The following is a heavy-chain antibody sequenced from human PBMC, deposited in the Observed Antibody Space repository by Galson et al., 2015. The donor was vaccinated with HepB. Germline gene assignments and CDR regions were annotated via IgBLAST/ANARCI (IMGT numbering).Heavy chain of an antibody. CDR3: AKDREGIGWYFDL. CDR1: GFAFSSYA. CDR2: LSGSGGIT. V-gene: IGHV3-23*01. D-gene: IGHD2-21*01. J-gene: IGHJ2*01. Sequence: SLRLSCAASGFAFSSYAMSWVRQAPGKGLEWVSALSGSGGITYYADSVKGRFTMSRDNSKNTLCLQMNSLTAEDTAIYYCAKDREGIGWYFDLWGRGTLVTVSS.